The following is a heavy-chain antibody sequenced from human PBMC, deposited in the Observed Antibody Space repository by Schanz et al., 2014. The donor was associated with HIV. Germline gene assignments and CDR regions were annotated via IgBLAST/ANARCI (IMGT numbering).Heavy chain of an antibody. CDR1: GFTFSSFA. Sequence: EVQLMESGGGLVQPGGSLRLSCAASGFTFSSFAMNWVRQSPGKGLEWVSGISGSGGNTNYADSVKGRFTISRDNAKNSLFLQMNSLVAEDTAVYYCARELRSGGSCFNYWGQGAQVTVSS. J-gene: IGHJ4*02. D-gene: IGHD1-26*01. CDR2: ISGSGGNT. CDR3: ARELRSGGSCFNY. V-gene: IGHV3-23*01.